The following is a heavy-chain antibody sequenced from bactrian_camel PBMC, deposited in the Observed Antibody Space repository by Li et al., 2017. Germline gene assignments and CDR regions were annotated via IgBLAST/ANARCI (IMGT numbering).Heavy chain of an antibody. CDR1: GYTFSSSL. D-gene: IGHD2*01. CDR2: VDDDGST. Sequence: HVQLVESGGGSVQAGGSLRLSCAASGYTFSSSLMAWFRQAPGKEREGVVEVDDDGSTTYVDSVKGRFTISKDNAKNIFYLQMNSLKPDDTAMYYCAAQFLEASCAVVHAIADWGQGTQVTVS. V-gene: IGHV3S57*01. CDR3: AAQFLEASCAVVHAIAD. J-gene: IGHJ4*01.